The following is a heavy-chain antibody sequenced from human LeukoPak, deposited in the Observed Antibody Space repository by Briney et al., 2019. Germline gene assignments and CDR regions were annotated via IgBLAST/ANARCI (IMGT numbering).Heavy chain of an antibody. D-gene: IGHD3-22*01. V-gene: IGHV3-15*01. CDR2: VKSKADGGTT. J-gene: IGHJ4*02. CDR3: MTELDSSGRYYDHFDF. Sequence: GGSLRLSCAATGVTSSDAWMSWVRQVPGKGLEWVGRVKSKADGGTTDYAAPVKGRFIISWDDSKNTLYLQMNSLKIEDTAVYYCMTELDSSGRYYDHFDFWGQGTLVTVSS. CDR1: GVTSSDAW.